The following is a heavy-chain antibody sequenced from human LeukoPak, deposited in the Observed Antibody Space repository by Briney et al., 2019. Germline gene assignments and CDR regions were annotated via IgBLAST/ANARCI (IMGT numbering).Heavy chain of an antibody. CDR3: ASCGLGDGDTAMVSFDY. CDR1: GYTFTGYY. J-gene: IGHJ4*02. D-gene: IGHD5-18*01. CDR2: INPNSGGT. Sequence: ASGKVSCKASGYTFTGYYMHWVRQAPGQGLEWMGWINPNSGGTNYAQKFQGRVTMTRDTSIGTAYMELSRLRSDDTAVYYCASCGLGDGDTAMVSFDYWGQGTLVTVSS. V-gene: IGHV1-2*02.